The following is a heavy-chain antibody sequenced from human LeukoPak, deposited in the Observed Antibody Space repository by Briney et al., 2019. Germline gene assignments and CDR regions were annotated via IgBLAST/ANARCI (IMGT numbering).Heavy chain of an antibody. V-gene: IGHV1-24*01. CDR1: GYTLTELS. Sequence: ASVKVSCKVSGYTLTELSMHWVRQAPGKGLEWMGGFDPEDGETIYAQKFQGRVTMTVDTSTDTVYMELSSLRSEDTAVYYCATDPRFLEWLGNDAFDIWGQGTMVTVSS. CDR3: ATDPRFLEWLGNDAFDI. CDR2: FDPEDGET. J-gene: IGHJ3*02. D-gene: IGHD3-3*01.